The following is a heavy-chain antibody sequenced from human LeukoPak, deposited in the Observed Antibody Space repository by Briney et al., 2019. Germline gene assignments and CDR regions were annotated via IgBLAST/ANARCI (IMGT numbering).Heavy chain of an antibody. J-gene: IGHJ6*02. CDR3: ARDRQEPYDFWSGFSIGYYGMDV. CDR2: LNPNSGGT. D-gene: IGHD3-3*01. V-gene: IGHV1-2*04. CDR1: GYTFTGYY. Sequence: ASVKVSCKASGYTFTGYYMHWVRQAPGQGLEWMGWLNPNSGGTNYAQKFQGWVTMTRDTSISTAYMELSRLRSDDTAVYYCARDRQEPYDFWSGFSIGYYGMDVWGQGTTVTVSS.